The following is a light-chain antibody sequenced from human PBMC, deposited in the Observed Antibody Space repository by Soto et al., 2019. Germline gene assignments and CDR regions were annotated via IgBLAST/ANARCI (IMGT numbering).Light chain of an antibody. V-gene: IGKV3-20*01. J-gene: IGKJ4*01. CDR3: QQNGSSPKT. CDR1: QSVSSSY. Sequence: IVLRQCPGTLSWFLGARATLPFRSSQSVSSSYLARYQQKPGQAPRLLIDGASSRATGIPDRCSGSGSETDFTLTISRLEPEDFAVYYCQQNGSSPKTFGGGTKVDIK. CDR2: GAS.